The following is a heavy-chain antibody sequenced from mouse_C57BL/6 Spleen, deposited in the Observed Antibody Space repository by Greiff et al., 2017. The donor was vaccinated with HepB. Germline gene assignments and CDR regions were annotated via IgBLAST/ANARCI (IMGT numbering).Heavy chain of an antibody. J-gene: IGHJ2*01. Sequence: VKLMEPGPGLVAPSQSLSIPCTVSGFSLTSYGVHWVRQPPGQGLEWLGVIWAGGSTNYNSALMSRLSISKDNSKGQVFLKMNSLQTEVTAMYYCARLEDIWGQGTTRTVAS. CDR2: IWAGGST. CDR1: GFSLTSYG. CDR3: ARLEDI. V-gene: IGHV2-9*02.